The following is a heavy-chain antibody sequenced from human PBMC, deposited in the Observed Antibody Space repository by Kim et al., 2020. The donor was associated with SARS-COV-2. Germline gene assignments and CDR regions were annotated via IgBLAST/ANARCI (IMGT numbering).Heavy chain of an antibody. D-gene: IGHD6-13*01. CDR3: TRVPPYSYSWWDAFDI. CDR1: GFTFSGSS. V-gene: IGHV3-73*01. J-gene: IGHJ3*02. CDR2: IRSKANSYAT. Sequence: GGSLRLSCAASGFTFSGSSMYWVRQASGKGLEWVGRIRSKANSYATSYAASMEGRFTISRDDSKSTVYLQMHSLKIEDTSVYYCTRVPPYSYSWWDAFDIWGQGTMVTVSS.